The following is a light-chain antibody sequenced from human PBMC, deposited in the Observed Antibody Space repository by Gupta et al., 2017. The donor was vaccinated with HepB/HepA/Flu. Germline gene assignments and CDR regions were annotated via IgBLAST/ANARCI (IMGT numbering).Light chain of an antibody. CDR2: GAS. J-gene: IGKJ2*01. CDR1: QSVTANY. Sequence: DNVLTQSPGTLSLSPGERATLFCRASQSVTANYFAWYQQKPGQAPRLLIYGASSRATGIPDRFSGSGSGTEFTLTISRREPEDSAVYFCQQENNSPLIFGQGTKMEIK. V-gene: IGKV3-20*01. CDR3: QQENNSPLI.